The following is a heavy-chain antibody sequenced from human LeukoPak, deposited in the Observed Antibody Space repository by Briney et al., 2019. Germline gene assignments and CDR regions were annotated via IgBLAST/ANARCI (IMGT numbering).Heavy chain of an antibody. Sequence: TPSETLSLTCTVSGGSISSSSYCWGWIRQPPGKGLEWIGSICYSGSTFYNPSLKSRVTLSVDTSKNQFSLKLSSVTAADTAVYYCARTENYIPKDWFDPGGQGTLVTVSA. CDR1: GGSISSSSYC. D-gene: IGHD5-24*01. J-gene: IGHJ5*02. CDR3: ARTENYIPKDWFDP. V-gene: IGHV4-39*01. CDR2: ICYSGST.